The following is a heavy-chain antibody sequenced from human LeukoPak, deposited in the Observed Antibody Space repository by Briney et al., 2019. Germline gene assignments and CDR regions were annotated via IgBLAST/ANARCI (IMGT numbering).Heavy chain of an antibody. CDR1: GGAISNYF. D-gene: IGHD6-19*01. V-gene: IGHV4-59*01. J-gene: IGHJ4*02. CDR2: ITYSGST. Sequence: SETLSLTCTVSGGAISNYFWSWIRQLPGKGLEWIGFITYSGSTDHNPSLKSRVTISVDASKNQFSLKLTSVTAADTAVYYCVRHTTSGWYQVVYWGQGTLVTVSS. CDR3: VRHTTSGWYQVVY.